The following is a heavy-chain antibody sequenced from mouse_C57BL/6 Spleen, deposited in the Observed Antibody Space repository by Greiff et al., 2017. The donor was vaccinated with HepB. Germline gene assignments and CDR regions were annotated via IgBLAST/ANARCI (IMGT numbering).Heavy chain of an antibody. J-gene: IGHJ4*01. Sequence: CKVVESGPELVKPGASVKISCKASGYSFTDYNMNWVKQSNGKSLEWIGVINPNYGTTSYNQKFKGKATLTVDQSSSTAYMQLNSLTSEDSAVYYCAREGWFYAMDYWGQGTSVTVSS. V-gene: IGHV1-39*01. CDR2: INPNYGTT. CDR1: GYSFTDYN. CDR3: AREGWFYAMDY. D-gene: IGHD1-1*02.